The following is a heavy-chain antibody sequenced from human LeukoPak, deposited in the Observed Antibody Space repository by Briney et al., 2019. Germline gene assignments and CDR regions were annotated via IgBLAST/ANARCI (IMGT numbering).Heavy chain of an antibody. V-gene: IGHV1-2*02. CDR2: INPNSGGT. J-gene: IGHJ5*02. D-gene: IGHD3-10*01. CDR1: GYTFTGYY. Sequence: ASVKVSCKASGYTFTGYYMHWVRQAPGQGLEWMGWINPNSGGTNYAQEFQGRVTMTRDTSISTAYMELSRLRSDDTAVYYCARDVYESVTMVRGVMFDPWGQGTLVTVSS. CDR3: ARDVYESVTMVRGVMFDP.